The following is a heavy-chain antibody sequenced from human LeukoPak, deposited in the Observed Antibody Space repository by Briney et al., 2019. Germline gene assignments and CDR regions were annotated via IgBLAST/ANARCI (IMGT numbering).Heavy chain of an antibody. CDR3: ASSLAAAGEYYYGMDV. CDR2: ISAYNGNT. V-gene: IGHV1-18*01. J-gene: IGHJ6*02. CDR1: GYTFTSYG. D-gene: IGHD6-13*01. Sequence: ASVKVSCKASGYTFTSYGISWVRQAPGQGLEWMGWISAYNGNTNYAQKLQGRVTMTTDTSTSTAYMELRSQRSDDTAVYYCASSLAAAGEYYYGMDVWGQGTTVTVSS.